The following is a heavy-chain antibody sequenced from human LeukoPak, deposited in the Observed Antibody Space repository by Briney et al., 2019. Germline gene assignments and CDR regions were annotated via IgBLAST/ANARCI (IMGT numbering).Heavy chain of an antibody. Sequence: GRSLRLSCAASGFTFSTYAMHWVRQAPGKGLEWVALISYDGSNKYYADSVKGRFTVSRDNSKDTLYLQLNSLSAEDTAVYYCARAHYSDSSAYYSPLDYWGQGTLVTVSS. V-gene: IGHV3-30-3*01. J-gene: IGHJ4*02. CDR2: ISYDGSNK. CDR1: GFTFSTYA. CDR3: ARAHYSDSSAYYSPLDY. D-gene: IGHD3-22*01.